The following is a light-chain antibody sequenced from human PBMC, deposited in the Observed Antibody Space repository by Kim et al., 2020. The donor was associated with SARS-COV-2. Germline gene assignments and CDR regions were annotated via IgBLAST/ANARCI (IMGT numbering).Light chain of an antibody. CDR2: KAS. CDR3: QQYSSHSPYT. Sequence: ASVGDRVTIPCRASQSISSWLAWYQQKPAKAPKIMIYKASSIESGVPSRISGSGFGTEFTIPISSLQPDDFATYYCQQYSSHSPYTFGQGTKLEI. V-gene: IGKV1-5*03. J-gene: IGKJ2*01. CDR1: QSISSW.